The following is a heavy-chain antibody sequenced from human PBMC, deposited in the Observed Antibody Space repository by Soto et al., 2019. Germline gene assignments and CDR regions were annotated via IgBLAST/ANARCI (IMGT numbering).Heavy chain of an antibody. J-gene: IGHJ4*02. V-gene: IGHV4-59*01. D-gene: IGHD6-19*01. CDR3: ARDHTSSGWFDY. Sequence: PSETLSLTCTVSGGSISSYYWSWIRQPPGKGLEWIGYIYYSGSTNYNPSLKSRVTISVDTSKNQFSLKLSSVTAADTAVYYCARDHTSSGWFDYWGQGTLVTVSS. CDR2: IYYSGST. CDR1: GGSISSYY.